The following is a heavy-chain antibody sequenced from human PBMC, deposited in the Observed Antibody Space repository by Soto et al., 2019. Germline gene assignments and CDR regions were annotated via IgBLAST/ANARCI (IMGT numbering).Heavy chain of an antibody. V-gene: IGHV3-30*18. Sequence: QVQLVESGGGVVQPGRSLGLSCAASGFTFTSYGIHWVRQAPGKGLEWVAVISYDGNDKKYADSVKGRFTISRDNSKNSLYLQLNSLRAEDTAMYYCAKDQGSSFHTFDYWGQGTLVTVSS. J-gene: IGHJ4*02. CDR3: AKDQGSSFHTFDY. D-gene: IGHD6-13*01. CDR1: GFTFTSYG. CDR2: ISYDGNDK.